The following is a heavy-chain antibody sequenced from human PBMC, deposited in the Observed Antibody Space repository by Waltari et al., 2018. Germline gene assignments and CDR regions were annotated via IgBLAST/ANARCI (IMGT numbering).Heavy chain of an antibody. Sequence: QLQLQESGPGLVKPSETLSLTCTVSGGSISSSSYYWGWIRQPPGKGLEWIGSIYYSGRTYYNPSLKSRVTIPVDTSKNQFSLKLTSVTAADTAVYYCARDFRGRIIAARLGAFDIWGQGTMVTVSS. D-gene: IGHD6-6*01. V-gene: IGHV4-39*07. CDR2: IYYSGRT. J-gene: IGHJ3*02. CDR3: ARDFRGRIIAARLGAFDI. CDR1: GGSISSSSYY.